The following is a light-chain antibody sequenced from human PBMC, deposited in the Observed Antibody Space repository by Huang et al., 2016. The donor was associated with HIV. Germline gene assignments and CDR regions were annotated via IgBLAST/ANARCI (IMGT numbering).Light chain of an antibody. J-gene: IGKJ3*01. V-gene: IGKV3-11*01. CDR2: DAS. CDR3: QQRSNWPLLT. Sequence: EIVLTQSPATLSLSPGELATLSCRASQSVGTYLAWYQQKPGQAPRLLIYDASNTATGIPARFSGSGSGTDFTLTISNLEPEDFAVYYCQQRSNWPLLTFGPGTKVGIK. CDR1: QSVGTY.